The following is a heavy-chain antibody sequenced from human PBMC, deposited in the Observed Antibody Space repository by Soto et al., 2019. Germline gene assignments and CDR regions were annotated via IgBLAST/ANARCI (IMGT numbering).Heavy chain of an antibody. J-gene: IGHJ6*03. CDR1: GFTFSSYG. D-gene: IGHD2-15*01. CDR2: ISYDGSNK. Sequence: TGGSLRLSCAASGFTFSSYGMHWVRQAPGKGLEWVAVISYDGSNKYYADSVKGRFTISRDNSKNTLYLQMNSLRAEDTAVYYCAKDPFVWRSGGSSTTTFGYYMDVWGKGTTVTVSS. CDR3: AKDPFVWRSGGSSTTTFGYYMDV. V-gene: IGHV3-30*18.